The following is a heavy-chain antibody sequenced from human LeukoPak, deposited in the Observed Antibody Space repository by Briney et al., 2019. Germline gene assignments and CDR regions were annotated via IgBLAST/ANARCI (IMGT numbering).Heavy chain of an antibody. D-gene: IGHD2-15*01. CDR2: IIPIFGTA. Sequence: GASVKVSCKTSGGTFSSYAISWVRQAPGQGLEWMGGIIPIFGTANYAQKFQGRVTITADKSTSTAYMELSSLRFEDTAVYYCARVKDGSYYFDYWGQGTLVTVSS. CDR3: ARVKDGSYYFDY. CDR1: GGTFSSYA. J-gene: IGHJ4*02. V-gene: IGHV1-69*06.